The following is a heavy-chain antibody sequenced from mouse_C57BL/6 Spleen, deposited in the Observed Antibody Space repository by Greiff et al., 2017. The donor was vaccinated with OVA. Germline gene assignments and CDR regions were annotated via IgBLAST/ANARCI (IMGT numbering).Heavy chain of an antibody. CDR1: GYTFTSYW. V-gene: IGHV1-64*01. Sequence: QVQLKQPGAELVKPGASVKLSCKASGYTFTSYWMHWVKQRPGQGLEWIGMIHPNSGSTNYNEKFKSKATLTVDKSSSTAYMQLSSLTSEDSAVYYCAIYYYGSSYVYYFDYWGQGTTLTVSS. CDR2: IHPNSGST. J-gene: IGHJ2*01. D-gene: IGHD1-1*01. CDR3: AIYYYGSSYVYYFDY.